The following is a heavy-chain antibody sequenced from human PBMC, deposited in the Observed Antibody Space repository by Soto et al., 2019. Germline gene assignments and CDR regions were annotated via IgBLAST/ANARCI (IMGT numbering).Heavy chain of an antibody. D-gene: IGHD6-19*01. V-gene: IGHV1-18*01. CDR3: ARDSRIAVAKRDAFET. CDR1: GYTFTSYG. CDR2: ISAYNGNT. J-gene: IGHJ3*02. Sequence: GASVKVSCKASGYTFTSYGISWVRQAPGQGLEWMGWISAYNGNTNYAQKLQGRVTMTTDTSTSTAYMELRSLRSDDTAVYYGARDSRIAVAKRDAFETWGQGTTVTVSS.